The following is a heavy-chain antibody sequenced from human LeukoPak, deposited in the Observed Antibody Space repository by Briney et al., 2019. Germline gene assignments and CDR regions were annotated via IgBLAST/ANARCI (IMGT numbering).Heavy chain of an antibody. Sequence: GGSLRLSCAASGFTFSSDSMNWVRQAPGKGLEWVSSISSISDYIYYADSVKGQFTISRDNAKNSLYLQMNSLRVEDTAVYYCATTLTRDSSGSYGALDYWGQGTLVTVSS. CDR2: ISSISDYI. D-gene: IGHD6-19*01. V-gene: IGHV3-21*01. CDR3: ATTLTRDSSGSYGALDY. CDR1: GFTFSSDS. J-gene: IGHJ4*02.